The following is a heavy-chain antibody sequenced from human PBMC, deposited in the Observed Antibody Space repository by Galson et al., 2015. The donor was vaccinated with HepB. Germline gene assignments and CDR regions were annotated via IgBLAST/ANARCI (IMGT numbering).Heavy chain of an antibody. D-gene: IGHD2-8*02. J-gene: IGHJ5*02. CDR3: TTDVYYSTYWSWLDP. V-gene: IGHV3-15*01. CDR1: GFPFNNAW. Sequence: SLRLSCAASGFPFNNAWMTWVRQAPGMGLEWVGRIKSKTDGEPTDYAAPVKGRFTISRDDSKNRLYLQMNSLKPVDTAVYYCTTDVYYSTYWSWLDPWGQGTLVTVSS. CDR2: IKSKTDGEPT.